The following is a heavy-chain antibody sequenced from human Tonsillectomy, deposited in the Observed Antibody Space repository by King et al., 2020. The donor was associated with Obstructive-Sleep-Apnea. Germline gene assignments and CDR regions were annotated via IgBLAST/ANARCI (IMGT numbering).Heavy chain of an antibody. CDR2: IYFSGST. V-gene: IGHV4-39*07. CDR1: GGSISSSSYY. J-gene: IGHJ4*02. D-gene: IGHD2-15*01. Sequence: QLQESGPGLVKPSETLSLTCTVSGGSISSSSYYWGWVRQPPGKGLEWVGSIYFSGSTYYNPSLKSRVTISVDTSKNQFSLKLSSVTAADTAVYYCARGPYIVVVVAATLPFDYWGQGTLVTVSS. CDR3: ARGPYIVVVVAATLPFDY.